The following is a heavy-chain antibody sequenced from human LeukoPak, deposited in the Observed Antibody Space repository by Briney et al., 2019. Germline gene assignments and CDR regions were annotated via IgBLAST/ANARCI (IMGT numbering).Heavy chain of an antibody. J-gene: IGHJ4*02. Sequence: KSLETLSLICSVSGASIKSHYWSWIRQSPGKGLEWIGYVFNGGATNYNPSLKSRVTMSLDTSRDQFSLRLSSVTAADTAIYYCASRPAGTTWYGVFDYWSQGTLVTVSS. V-gene: IGHV4-59*11. CDR3: ASRPAGTTWYGVFDY. D-gene: IGHD6-13*01. CDR1: GASIKSHY. CDR2: VFNGGAT.